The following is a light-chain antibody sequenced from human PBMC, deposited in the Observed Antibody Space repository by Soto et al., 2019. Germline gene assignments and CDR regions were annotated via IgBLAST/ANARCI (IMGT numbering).Light chain of an antibody. CDR3: QQANSFPIT. CDR2: AAS. Sequence: GDRVTITCRASQHISSWLAWYQEKPGKAPKLLIYAASNLQSGVPSRFSGSGSGTDFTLTITSLQPEDFATYYCQQANSFPITFGQGTRLEIK. CDR1: QHISSW. J-gene: IGKJ5*01. V-gene: IGKV1-12*01.